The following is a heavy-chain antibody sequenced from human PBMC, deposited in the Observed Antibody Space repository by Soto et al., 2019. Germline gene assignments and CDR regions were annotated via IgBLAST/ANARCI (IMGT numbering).Heavy chain of an antibody. Sequence: ASVKVSRKGSGYTFTSYVISWVRQAPGQGLEWMGWISAYNGNTNYAQKLQGRVTMTTDTSTSTAYMELRSLRSDDTAVYYCARDGTYYYDSSGPYYWGQGTLVTVSS. D-gene: IGHD3-22*01. CDR3: ARDGTYYYDSSGPYY. CDR2: ISAYNGNT. J-gene: IGHJ4*02. CDR1: GYTFTSYV. V-gene: IGHV1-18*01.